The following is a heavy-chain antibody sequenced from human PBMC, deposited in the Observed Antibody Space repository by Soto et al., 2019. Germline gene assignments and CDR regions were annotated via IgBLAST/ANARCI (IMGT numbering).Heavy chain of an antibody. CDR3: AKLYSSSSSAFDI. CDR1: GFTFDDYA. V-gene: IGHV3-9*01. D-gene: IGHD6-6*01. Sequence: GGSLRLSCAASGFTFDDYAMHWVRQAPGKGLEWVSGISWNSGSIGYADSVKGRFTISRDNAKNSLYLQMNSLRAEDTALYYCAKLYSSSSSAFDIWGQGTMVTVSS. J-gene: IGHJ3*02. CDR2: ISWNSGSI.